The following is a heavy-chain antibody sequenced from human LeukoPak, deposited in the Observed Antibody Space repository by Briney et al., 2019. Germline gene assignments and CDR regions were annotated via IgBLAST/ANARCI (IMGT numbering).Heavy chain of an antibody. CDR1: GYNFPKSW. D-gene: IGHD3-10*01. CDR3: ARHSTSASGTYALDY. CDR2: ISPHDSDT. Sequence: GEHLKISCKASGYNFPKSWIGWVRQMPGKGLEWMGIISPHDSDTRYSPSFQGQVTISADKSNTTAYLQWSSLKASDTAIYYCARHSTSASGTYALDYWGQGTLVVVSS. V-gene: IGHV5-51*01. J-gene: IGHJ4*02.